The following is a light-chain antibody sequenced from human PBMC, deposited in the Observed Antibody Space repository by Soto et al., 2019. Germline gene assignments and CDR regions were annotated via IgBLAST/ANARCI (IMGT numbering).Light chain of an antibody. CDR2: GDS. CDR3: QSYDSSLSGWL. CDR1: SSNIGAGYN. V-gene: IGLV1-40*01. Sequence: QSVLTQPPSVSEAPGQRVTISCTGSSSNIGAGYNVHWYQQVPGTAPKLLIYGDSNRPSGVPDRFSGSKSGTSASLAITGLQAEDEADYYCQSYDSSLSGWLFGGGTKVTVL. J-gene: IGLJ3*02.